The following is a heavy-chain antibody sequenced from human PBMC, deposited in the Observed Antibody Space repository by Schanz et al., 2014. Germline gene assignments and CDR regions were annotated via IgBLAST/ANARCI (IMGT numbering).Heavy chain of an antibody. J-gene: IGHJ4*02. D-gene: IGHD3-10*01. Sequence: QVQLVQSGSELKKPGASVKVSCKASGYTFAMYDMNWVRQAPGKGLEWMGRLNPATGGANFADKFQGRVALTSDRSIESFAMELTRLTSDDTAVYYCARDWGQGYFGSPGHWGQGTLVTVSS. CDR1: GYTFAMYD. V-gene: IGHV1-2*06. CDR2: LNPATGGA. CDR3: ARDWGQGYFGSPGH.